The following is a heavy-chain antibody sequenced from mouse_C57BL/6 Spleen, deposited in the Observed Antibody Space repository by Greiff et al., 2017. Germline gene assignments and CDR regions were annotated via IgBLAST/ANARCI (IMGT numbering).Heavy chain of an antibody. CDR3: AGYSNYPHWYFDV. CDR1: GYAFSSSW. CDR2: IYPGDGDT. Sequence: VKLMESGPELVKPGASVKISCKASGYAFSSSWMNWVKQRPGKGLEWIGRIYPGDGDTNYNGKFKGKATLTADKSSSTAYMQRSSLTSEYSAVYFCAGYSNYPHWYFDVWGTGTTVTVSS. J-gene: IGHJ1*03. D-gene: IGHD2-5*01. V-gene: IGHV1-82*01.